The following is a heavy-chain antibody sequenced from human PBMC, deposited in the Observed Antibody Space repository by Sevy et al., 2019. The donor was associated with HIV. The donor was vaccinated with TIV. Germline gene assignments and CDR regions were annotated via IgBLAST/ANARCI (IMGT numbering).Heavy chain of an antibody. V-gene: IGHV4-4*07. CDR1: GASISSYY. J-gene: IGHJ4*02. Sequence: TLSLTCTVSGASISSYYWSWIRQPAGKGLEWIGRIYTSGSTNYNPSLKSRVTMSVDTSKNQFSLKLSSVTAADTAVYYCARDWDVDTAIYFDYWGQGTLVTVSS. D-gene: IGHD5-18*01. CDR2: IYTSGST. CDR3: ARDWDVDTAIYFDY.